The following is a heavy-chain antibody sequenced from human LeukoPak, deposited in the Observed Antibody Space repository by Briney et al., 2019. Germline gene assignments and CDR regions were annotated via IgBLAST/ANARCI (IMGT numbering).Heavy chain of an antibody. CDR3: AKEGRYGGGWKPFDY. D-gene: IGHD1-26*01. V-gene: IGHV3-23*01. CDR2: ISDSGDST. CDR1: GFSFSSYV. Sequence: GGSLRLSWAASGFSFSSYVVNWVRHAPGKGLEWVSGISDSGDSTSYADSVKGRFTISRDNSKNTLYLQMNSLRVEDTAVYYCAKEGRYGGGWKPFDYWGQGTLVTVSS. J-gene: IGHJ4*02.